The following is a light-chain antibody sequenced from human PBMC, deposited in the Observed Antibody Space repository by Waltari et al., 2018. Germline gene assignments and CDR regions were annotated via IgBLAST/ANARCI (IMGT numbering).Light chain of an antibody. CDR3: MQALQTSFT. Sequence: VLTLSTLSLPVSPGEPASIPCRASQSLLHSNGYNYLDWYLQKPGQSPQLLIYLGSNRASGVPDRFSGSGSGTDFTLKISRVEAEDVGVYYCMQALQTSFTFGPGTKVDIK. J-gene: IGKJ3*01. CDR2: LGS. V-gene: IGKV2-28*01. CDR1: QSLLHSNGYNY.